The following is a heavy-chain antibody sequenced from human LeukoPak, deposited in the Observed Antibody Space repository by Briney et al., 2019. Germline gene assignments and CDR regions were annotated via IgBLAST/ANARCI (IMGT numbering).Heavy chain of an antibody. CDR3: ASDIYGSQPSDY. J-gene: IGHJ4*02. CDR2: IVPIFDTP. V-gene: IGHV1-69*05. Sequence: SVKDSCKASGGTFSDFAVSWVRQAPGQGLEWMGGIVPIFDTPNYAQKFEDRVTITTDDATTTAYMELTGLTSEDTAVYYCASDIYGSQPSDYWGQGTLVTVSS. CDR1: GGTFSDFA. D-gene: IGHD2/OR15-2a*01.